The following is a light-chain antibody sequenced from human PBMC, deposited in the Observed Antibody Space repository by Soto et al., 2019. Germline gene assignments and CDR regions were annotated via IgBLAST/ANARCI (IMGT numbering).Light chain of an antibody. CDR3: CSSAGSYTFVV. Sequence: QSALTQPRSVSGSPGQSVTISCTGTSSDVGGYNYVSWYQLHPGKAPKLMIYDVSKRPSGVPDRFSGSKSGNTASLTISGLQAEDEADYYCCSSAGSYTFVVFGGGTKLTVL. CDR1: SSDVGGYNY. CDR2: DVS. J-gene: IGLJ2*01. V-gene: IGLV2-11*01.